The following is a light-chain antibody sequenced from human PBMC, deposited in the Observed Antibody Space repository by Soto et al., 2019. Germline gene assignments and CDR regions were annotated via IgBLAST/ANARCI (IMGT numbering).Light chain of an antibody. Sequence: QSVLTQPASVSGSPGQSITISCTGTNNDVGGYKLVSWYQQHPGKAPKLIIHEVSNRPSGVSNRFSGSKSGNTASLTISGLQAEDEADYYCSSYTSSTDYVFGTGTKLTVL. J-gene: IGLJ1*01. CDR2: EVS. CDR1: NNDVGGYKL. CDR3: SSYTSSTDYV. V-gene: IGLV2-14*02.